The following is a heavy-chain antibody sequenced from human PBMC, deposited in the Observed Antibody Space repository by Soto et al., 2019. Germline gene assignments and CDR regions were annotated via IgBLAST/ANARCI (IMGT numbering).Heavy chain of an antibody. V-gene: IGHV1-8*01. CDR1: GYTFTSYD. Sequence: ASVKVSCKASGYTFTSYDINWVRQATGQGPEWMGWMNPNSGNTGYAQKFQGRVTMTRNTSISTAYIELSSLRSEDTAVYYCARGPTVSNWFDPWGQGTLVTVSS. D-gene: IGHD4-17*01. CDR2: MNPNSGNT. CDR3: ARGPTVSNWFDP. J-gene: IGHJ5*02.